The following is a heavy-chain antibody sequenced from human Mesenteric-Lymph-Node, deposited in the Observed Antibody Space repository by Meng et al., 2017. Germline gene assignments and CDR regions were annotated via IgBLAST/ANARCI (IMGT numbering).Heavy chain of an antibody. D-gene: IGHD3-10*01. CDR2: ISSSGNSI. CDR3: ARAMIRGIIIDY. CDR1: GFTFNNYE. V-gene: IGHV3-48*03. J-gene: IGHJ4*02. Sequence: GESLKISCAASGFTFNNYEMNWVRQAPGKGLEWISHISSSGNSIYYADSMTGRFTISRDNAKNSLYLQMNSLRAEDTAVYYCARAMIRGIIIDYWGQGILVTVSS.